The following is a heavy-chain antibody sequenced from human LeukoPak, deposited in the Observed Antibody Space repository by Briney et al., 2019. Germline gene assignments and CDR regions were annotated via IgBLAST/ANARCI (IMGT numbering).Heavy chain of an antibody. J-gene: IGHJ5*02. CDR1: GGSFSGYY. Sequence: PSETLSLTCAVYGGSFSGYYWSWIRQPPGKGLEWIGEINHSGSTNYNPSLKSRVTISVDTSKNQFSLKLSSVTAADTAVYYCARGRRSSSWLRMYWFDPWGQGTLVTVSS. V-gene: IGHV4-34*01. CDR3: ARGRRSSSWLRMYWFDP. D-gene: IGHD6-13*01. CDR2: INHSGST.